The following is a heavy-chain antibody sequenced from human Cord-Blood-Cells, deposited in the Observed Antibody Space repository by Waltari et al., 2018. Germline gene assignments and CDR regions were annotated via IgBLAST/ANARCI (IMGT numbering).Heavy chain of an antibody. D-gene: IGHD2-15*01. V-gene: IGHV3-11*01. J-gene: IGHJ4*02. CDR3: ARERGWELLLDY. Sequence: QVQLVESGGGLVKPGGSLRLSCAASGFTFSDYYMSWIRQAPGTGLEWFSYISSSVSTIYYAASVKGQFPISRDTPKNSLYLQMTSLRAEDTAVYYCARERGWELLLDYWGQGTLVTVSS. CDR2: ISSSVSTI. CDR1: GFTFSDYY.